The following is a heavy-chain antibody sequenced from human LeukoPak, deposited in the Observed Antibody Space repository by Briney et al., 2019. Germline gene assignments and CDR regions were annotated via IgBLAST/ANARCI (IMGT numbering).Heavy chain of an antibody. CDR1: GGSISSYY. D-gene: IGHD6-19*01. V-gene: IGHV4-59*01. CDR3: AREGRLMGYSGGSGFVS. Sequence: SETLSLTWTVSGGSISSYYWSWIRQPPGKGLEWIGYIYYSGSTIYNPSLKSRVTISVDTSKNHFSLNLTSVTAADTAVYYCAREGRLMGYSGGSGFVSWGQGTPVTVSS. J-gene: IGHJ4*02. CDR2: IYYSGST.